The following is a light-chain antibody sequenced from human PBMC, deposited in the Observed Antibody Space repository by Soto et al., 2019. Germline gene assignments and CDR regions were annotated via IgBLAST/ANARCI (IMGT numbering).Light chain of an antibody. V-gene: IGLV1-51*01. CDR1: SSNIGNNY. J-gene: IGLJ1*01. CDR3: GTWDSSLSAYV. CDR2: DNN. Sequence: QSVLTQPPSVSAAPGQTVTISCSGSSSNIGNNYVSWYQQLPGTAPKLLIYDNNKRPSGIPDRFSGSKSGTSATLGITGLQTGDKADYYCGTWDSSLSAYVFGTGTKLTVL.